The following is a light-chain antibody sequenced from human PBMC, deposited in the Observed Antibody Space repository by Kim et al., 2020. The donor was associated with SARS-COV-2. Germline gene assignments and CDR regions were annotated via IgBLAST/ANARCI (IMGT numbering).Light chain of an antibody. CDR2: GNG. CDR1: SSNVGSNP. V-gene: IGLV1-44*01. J-gene: IGLJ2*01. CDR3: AAWDGSLNIVV. Sequence: TVTRPFSGSSSNVGSNPVTWYRQLPGTAPEVLIYGNGLRPSGVPERFSGSKTGTSASLAARELRSDDEADYYCAAWDGSLNIVVFGGGTQLTVL.